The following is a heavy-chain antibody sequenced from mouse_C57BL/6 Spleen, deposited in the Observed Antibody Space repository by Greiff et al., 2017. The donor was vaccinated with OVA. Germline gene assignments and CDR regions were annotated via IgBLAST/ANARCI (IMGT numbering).Heavy chain of an antibody. CDR3: VRHYGSSQFPYYYAMDY. Sequence: GGGLVQPKGSLKLSCAASGFSFNTYAMNWVRQAPGKGLEWVARIRSKSNNYATYYADSVKDRFTISRDDSESMLYLQMNNLKTEDTAMYYCVRHYGSSQFPYYYAMDYWGQGTSVTVSS. CDR2: IRSKSNNYAT. CDR1: GFSFNTYA. J-gene: IGHJ4*01. D-gene: IGHD1-1*01. V-gene: IGHV10-1*01.